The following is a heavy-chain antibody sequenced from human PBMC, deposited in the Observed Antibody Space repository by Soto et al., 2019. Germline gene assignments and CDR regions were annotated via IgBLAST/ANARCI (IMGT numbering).Heavy chain of an antibody. Sequence: EVQLVESGGGLVQPGGSLRLSCEASGFTFGTYWMTWVRQPPGKGLECVADIKPDGSERYYVDSVKGRFTISRDNAKNSLYLHMNSLRVEDTAVYYCATDLNWEHYWGQGTLVTVSS. D-gene: IGHD7-27*01. V-gene: IGHV3-7*04. J-gene: IGHJ4*02. CDR1: GFTFGTYW. CDR2: IKPDGSER. CDR3: ATDLNWEHY.